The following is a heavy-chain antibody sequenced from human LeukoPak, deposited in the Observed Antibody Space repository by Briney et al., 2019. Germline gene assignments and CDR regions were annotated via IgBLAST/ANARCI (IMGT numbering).Heavy chain of an antibody. CDR2: ISGNGGST. CDR3: AQNRGGIVVVPAATPYFDY. D-gene: IGHD2-2*01. CDR1: GFTFSSYA. J-gene: IGHJ4*02. V-gene: IGHV3-23*01. Sequence: PGGSLRLSCAASGFTFSSYAMSWVRQAPGKGLEWVSAISGNGGSTYYADSVKGRFTISRDNSKNTLYLQMNSLRAEDTAVYYCAQNRGGIVVVPAATPYFDYWGQGTLVTVSS.